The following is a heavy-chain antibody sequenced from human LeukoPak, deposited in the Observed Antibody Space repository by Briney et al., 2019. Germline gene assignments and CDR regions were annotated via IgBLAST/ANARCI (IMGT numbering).Heavy chain of an antibody. Sequence: PGGSLRLSCAAAGFTFSNYAMHWVRQAPGKGLEWVAVISYDGSNKYYADSVKGRFTISRDNSKNTLYLQMNSLRAEDTAVYYCARSGYSYGISGYWGQGTLVTVSS. CDR3: ARSGYSYGISGY. CDR2: ISYDGSNK. D-gene: IGHD5-18*01. CDR1: GFTFSNYA. V-gene: IGHV3-30*04. J-gene: IGHJ4*02.